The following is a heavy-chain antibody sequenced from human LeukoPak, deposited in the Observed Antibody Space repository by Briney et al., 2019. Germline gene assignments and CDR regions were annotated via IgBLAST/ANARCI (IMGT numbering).Heavy chain of an antibody. Sequence: PETLSLTCTVSGGSISSSSYYWGWIRQPPGKGLEWIGSIYYSGSTYYNPSLKSRVTISVDTSKNQFSLKLSSVTAADTAVYYCASLLHLGAPSTNWGQGTLVTVSS. CDR3: ASLLHLGAPSTN. D-gene: IGHD1-26*01. J-gene: IGHJ4*02. CDR1: GGSISSSSYY. V-gene: IGHV4-39*01. CDR2: IYYSGST.